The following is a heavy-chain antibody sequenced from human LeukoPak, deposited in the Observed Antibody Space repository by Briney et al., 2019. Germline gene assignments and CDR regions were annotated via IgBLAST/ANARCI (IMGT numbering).Heavy chain of an antibody. CDR1: GFTFSDYY. Sequence: GGSLRLSCAASGFTFSDYYMNWVRQAPGKGLEWVSYISSSSSTIYYADSVKGRFTISRDNAKNSLYLQINSLRAEDTAVYYCARASTTEFDYWGQGTLVTVSS. D-gene: IGHD4-17*01. CDR2: ISSSSSTI. CDR3: ARASTTEFDY. V-gene: IGHV3-11*04. J-gene: IGHJ4*02.